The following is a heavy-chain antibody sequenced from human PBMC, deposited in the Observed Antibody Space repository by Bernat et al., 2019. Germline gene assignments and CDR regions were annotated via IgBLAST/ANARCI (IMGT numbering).Heavy chain of an antibody. CDR2: IIPIFGTA. CDR3: ARGSVPVVATIKSECGG. J-gene: IGHJ4*02. D-gene: IGHD5-12*01. CDR1: GGTFSSYA. Sequence: QVQLVQSGAEVKKPGSSVKVSCKASGGTFSSYAISWVRQAPGQGLEWMGGIIPIFGTANYAQKFQGRVTITGDASTSTAYMELSSLRSEDTAVDYCARGSVPVVATIKSECGGWGQGTLVTGYS. V-gene: IGHV1-69*01.